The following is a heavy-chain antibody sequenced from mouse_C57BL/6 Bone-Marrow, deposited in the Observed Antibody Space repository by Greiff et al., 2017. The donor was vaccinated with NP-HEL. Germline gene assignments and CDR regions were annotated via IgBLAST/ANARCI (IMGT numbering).Heavy chain of an antibody. V-gene: IGHV1-39*01. Sequence: EVKLMESGPELVKPGASVKISCKASGYSFTDYNMNWVKQSNGKSLEWIGVINPNYGTTSYNQKFKGKATLTVDQSSSTAYMQLNSLTSEDSAVYYCARFEGNYVDYAMDYWGQGTSVTVSS. J-gene: IGHJ4*01. D-gene: IGHD2-1*01. CDR2: INPNYGTT. CDR1: GYSFTDYN. CDR3: ARFEGNYVDYAMDY.